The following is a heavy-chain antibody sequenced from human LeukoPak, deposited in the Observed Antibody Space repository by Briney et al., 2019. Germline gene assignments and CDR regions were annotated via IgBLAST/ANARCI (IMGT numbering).Heavy chain of an antibody. J-gene: IGHJ2*01. D-gene: IGHD2-21*02. CDR2: INPNRGAT. V-gene: IGHV1-2*06. Sequence: EASVKVSFKPSGYTFTVYYMHWVGQAPGQGLEWMGRINPNRGATNYAQKCQGRGTMTRDTSISTAYMELTTLRSDDTAVYYCAKSIEYCGAACYGYFDLWGRGTLVTVSS. CDR1: GYTFTVYY. CDR3: AKSIEYCGAACYGYFDL.